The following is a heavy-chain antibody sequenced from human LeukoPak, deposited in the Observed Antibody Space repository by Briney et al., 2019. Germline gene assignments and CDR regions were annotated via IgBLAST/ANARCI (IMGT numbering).Heavy chain of an antibody. CDR3: ATGIRERGFDS. CDR2: ISPSGSAI. D-gene: IGHD1-1*01. CDR1: ESILSTYA. V-gene: IGHV3-21*01. J-gene: IGHJ4*02. Sequence: GGSLRLSCSDSESILSTYAVNWVRQAPGRGLEWVSSISPSGSAIFYAGSVKGRFTISRDNAKNSLYLQMNSLRAENTALYFCATGIRERGFDSWGQGTLVTVSS.